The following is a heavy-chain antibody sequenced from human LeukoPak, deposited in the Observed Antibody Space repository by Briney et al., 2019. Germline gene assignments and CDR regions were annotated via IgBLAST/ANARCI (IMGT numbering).Heavy chain of an antibody. J-gene: IGHJ4*02. V-gene: IGHV4-61*02. CDR1: GGSINSGTYY. CDR2: MYASGST. D-gene: IGHD6-6*01. Sequence: SETLSLTCTVSGGSINSGTYYWSWIRQPAGKGLEWIGRMYASGSTNYNPSLESRVTISVDTSKNQFSLRLSSVTAADTAVYYCARGEKGSSSGSINYWGQGTLVTVSS. CDR3: ARGEKGSSSGSINY.